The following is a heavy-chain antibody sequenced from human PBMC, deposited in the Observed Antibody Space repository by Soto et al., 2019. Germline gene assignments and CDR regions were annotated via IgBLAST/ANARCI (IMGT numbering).Heavy chain of an antibody. CDR3: VLWVRGVINY. J-gene: IGHJ4*02. D-gene: IGHD3-10*01. CDR2: SRNRAQSYTT. CDR1: GFTFSDHY. V-gene: IGHV3-72*01. Sequence: EVQLVESGGGLVQPGESLRLSCATSGFTFSDHYLEWVRQAPGKGLEWVGRSRNRAQSYTTEYAASVKGRFTISRDDSKNSLYLQVNSLTTDDTAVYYCVLWVRGVINYWGQGTLVTVSS.